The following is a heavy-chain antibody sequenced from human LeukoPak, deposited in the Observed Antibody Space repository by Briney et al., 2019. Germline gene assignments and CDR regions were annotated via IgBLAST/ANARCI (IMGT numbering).Heavy chain of an antibody. J-gene: IGHJ4*02. CDR3: ARDTSRVGATGSDY. D-gene: IGHD1-26*01. CDR2: IYHSGST. Sequence: SETLSLTCTVSGGSISSGYYWGWIRQPPGKGLEWIGSIYHSGSTYYNPSLKSRVTISVDTSKNQFSLKLSSVTAADTAVYYCARDTSRVGATGSDYWGQGTLVTVSS. CDR1: GGSISSGYY. V-gene: IGHV4-38-2*02.